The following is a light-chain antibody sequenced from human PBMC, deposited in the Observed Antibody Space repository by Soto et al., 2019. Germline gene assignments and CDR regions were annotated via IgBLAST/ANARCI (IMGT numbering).Light chain of an antibody. CDR3: QSYDSSLSGWV. CDR1: ISSIGAGYD. V-gene: IGLV1-40*01. J-gene: IGLJ2*01. CDR2: GNS. Sequence: QSVLTQPPSVSGAPGQRVTISCTGSISSIGAGYDVHWYQQLPGTAPKLLIYGNSNRPSGVPDRFSGSKSGTSASLAITGLQPEDEADYYCQSYDSSLSGWVFGGGTQLTVL.